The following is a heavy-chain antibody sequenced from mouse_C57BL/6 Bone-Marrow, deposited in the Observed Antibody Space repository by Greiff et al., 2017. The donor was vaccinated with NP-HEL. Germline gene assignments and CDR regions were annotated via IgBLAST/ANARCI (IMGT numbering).Heavy chain of an antibody. CDR3: ARGGGYWYFDV. CDR1: GYTFTDYN. Sequence: EVQLQESGPELVKPGASVKMSCKASGYTFTDYNMHWVKQSHGKSLEWIGYINPNNGGTSYNQKFKGKATLTVNKSSSTAYMELRSLTSEDSAVYYCARGGGYWYFDVWGTGTTVTVSS. CDR2: INPNNGGT. J-gene: IGHJ1*03. V-gene: IGHV1-22*01.